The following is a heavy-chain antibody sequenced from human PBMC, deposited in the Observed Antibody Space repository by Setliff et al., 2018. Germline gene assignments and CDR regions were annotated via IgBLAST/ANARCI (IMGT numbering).Heavy chain of an antibody. V-gene: IGHV3-33*01. CDR2: IWYDGSTK. J-gene: IGHJ6*03. D-gene: IGHD2-15*01. Sequence: GGSLRLSCAASGFSFSAYGMHWVRQAPGKGLEWVAVIWYDGSTKYYAGSVKGRFTISRDNSKNTLYLQMNSLRAEDTAVYYCARSCSGGSCIPSDYMAVWGKGTTVTVSS. CDR1: GFSFSAYG. CDR3: ARSCSGGSCIPSDYMAV.